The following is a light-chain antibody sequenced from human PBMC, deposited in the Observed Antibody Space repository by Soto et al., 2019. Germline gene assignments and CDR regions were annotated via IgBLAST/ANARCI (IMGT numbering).Light chain of an antibody. CDR2: GVS. J-gene: IGKJ1*01. Sequence: ELVLTQSPVALSLSSGERATLSCRASQSFSSTLLTWYQQKPGQAPRLLIYGVSSRATGIPDRFSGSGSGTDFTLTISRVEPEDFAVYFCQHDGASSRTFGQGSRVEI. V-gene: IGKV3-20*01. CDR1: QSFSSTL. CDR3: QHDGASSRT.